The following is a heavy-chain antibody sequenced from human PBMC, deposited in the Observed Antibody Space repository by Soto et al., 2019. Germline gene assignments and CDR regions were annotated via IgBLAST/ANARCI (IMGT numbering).Heavy chain of an antibody. CDR2: VSGSGGGT. D-gene: IGHD2-21*02. CDR3: ARIGPYCGGDCYPDFDF. J-gene: IGHJ4*02. V-gene: IGHV3-23*01. Sequence: GGSLGLSCAASGVTFKTYVMTWFRQAPGKGLEWVSTVSGSGGGTYYADSVKGRFTISRVNSKNTMYLQMSNLRAEDTAVYFCARIGPYCGGDCYPDFDFWGLGTPVTVSS. CDR1: GVTFKTYV.